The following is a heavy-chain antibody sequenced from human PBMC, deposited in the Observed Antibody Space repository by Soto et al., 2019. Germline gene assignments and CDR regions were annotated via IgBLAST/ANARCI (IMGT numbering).Heavy chain of an antibody. V-gene: IGHV3-33*01. J-gene: IGHJ4*02. CDR2: IWYDGSNK. D-gene: IGHD2-2*01. Sequence: QVQLVASGGGVVQPGRSLRLSCAASEFTFSSYGRHWVRQAPAKGLEWVAVIWYDGSNKYYAYSVKGRFTISRDNSKNKLYLQMNSLGAEYTAVYYCAREPPYTSYCSSTSCDEDYFDYWGQGTLVTVSS. CDR1: EFTFSSYG. CDR3: AREPPYTSYCSSTSCDEDYFDY.